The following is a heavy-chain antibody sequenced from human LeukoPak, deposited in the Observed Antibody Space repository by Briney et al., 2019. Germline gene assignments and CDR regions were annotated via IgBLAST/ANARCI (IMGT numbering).Heavy chain of an antibody. J-gene: IGHJ6*02. CDR3: ARHNYDDYVFDI. Sequence: SETLSLTCTAPGGSLSSYYFSWIRQSPGKGLEWIAYINYSGSASYNPSLKSRVTMSVDTSKQFSLSLSSVTAADTAVYYCARHNYDDYVFDIWGQGTTVTVSS. CDR2: INYSGSA. CDR1: GGSLSSYY. V-gene: IGHV4-59*08. D-gene: IGHD4-17*01.